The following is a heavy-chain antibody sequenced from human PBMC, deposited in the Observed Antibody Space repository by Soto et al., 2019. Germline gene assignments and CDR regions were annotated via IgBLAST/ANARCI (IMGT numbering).Heavy chain of an antibody. CDR1: GYSFPSYW. Sequence: PVESLKISCKGSGYSFPSYWLSGVRQMRGKGLEWMGRIDPSDSYTNYSPSFQGHVTISADKSISTAYLQWSSLKASDTAMYYCARHDRHSGYDFDDYWGQGTLVTGSS. D-gene: IGHD5-12*01. J-gene: IGHJ4*02. CDR2: IDPSDSYT. V-gene: IGHV5-10-1*01. CDR3: ARHDRHSGYDFDDY.